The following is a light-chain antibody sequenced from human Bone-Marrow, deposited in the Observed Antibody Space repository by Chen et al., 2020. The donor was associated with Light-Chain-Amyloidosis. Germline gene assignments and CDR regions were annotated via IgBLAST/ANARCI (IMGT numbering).Light chain of an antibody. Sequence: QSPLPQPASVSGSPGLSITISSPGTSSDVGSYDPVSWYQQHPGKAPKLMIYEGSQRPSGVSNRFSGSKSGNTASLTISGLQAEDEADYYCCSYAGSSTYVFGTGTKVTVL. CDR1: SSDVGSYDP. V-gene: IGLV2-23*01. J-gene: IGLJ1*01. CDR3: CSYAGSSTYV. CDR2: EGS.